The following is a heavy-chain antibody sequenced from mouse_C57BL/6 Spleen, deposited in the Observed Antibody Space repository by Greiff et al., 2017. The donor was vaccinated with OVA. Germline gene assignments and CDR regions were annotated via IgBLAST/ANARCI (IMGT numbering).Heavy chain of an antibody. CDR3: ARHPFYNYGDY. V-gene: IGHV5-6*01. CDR1: GFTFSSYG. D-gene: IGHD1-1*01. CDR2: ISSGGSYT. Sequence: EVKVVESGGDLVKPGGSLKLSCAASGFTFSSYGMSWVRQTPDKRLEWVATISSGGSYTYYPDSVKGRFTITRDNAKNTLYLQISSLKSEDTAMYYCARHPFYNYGDYWGQGTTLTVSS. J-gene: IGHJ2*01.